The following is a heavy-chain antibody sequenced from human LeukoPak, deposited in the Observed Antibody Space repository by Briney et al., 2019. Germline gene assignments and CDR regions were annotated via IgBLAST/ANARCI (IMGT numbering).Heavy chain of an antibody. CDR1: GYTFTSYY. CDR2: INPSGGST. J-gene: IGHJ5*01. D-gene: IGHD3-9*01. V-gene: IGHV1-46*01. CDR3: ATGPPGLDYDILTGYYRHHWIDS. Sequence: ASVKVSCKASGYTFTSYYMHWVRQAPGQGLEWMGIINPSGGSTSYAQKFQGRVTMTEDTSTDTAYMELSSLRSEDTAVYYCATGPPGLDYDILTGYYRHHWIDSRGQGTLVTVSS.